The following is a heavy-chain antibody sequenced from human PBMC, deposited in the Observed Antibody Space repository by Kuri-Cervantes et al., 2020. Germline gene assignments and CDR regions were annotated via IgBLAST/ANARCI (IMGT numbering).Heavy chain of an antibody. CDR1: GGSISTYY. CDR3: ARDTSTVTTYWYFDL. Sequence: SETLSLTCTVSGGSISTYYWSWIRQPPGKGLECIGYNYYSGGTNYNPSLKSRVTISVDTSKNQFSLRLTSGTAADTAVYYCARDTSTVTTYWYFDLWGRGTLVTVSS. CDR2: NYYSGGT. D-gene: IGHD4-17*01. V-gene: IGHV4-59*01. J-gene: IGHJ2*01.